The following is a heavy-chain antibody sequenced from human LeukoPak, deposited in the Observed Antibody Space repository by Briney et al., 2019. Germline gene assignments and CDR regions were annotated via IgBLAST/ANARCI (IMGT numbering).Heavy chain of an antibody. V-gene: IGHV3-30*18. CDR2: ISYDGSNK. CDR1: GFTFSSYG. J-gene: IGHJ4*02. Sequence: GGSLRLSCEASGFTFSSYGIHWVRQAPRQGLEWVAVISYDGSNKYYADSVKGRFTISRDNSKNTLYLQMNSLRAEDTAVYYCAKEPHYYYDSSGYYDYWGQGTLVTVSS. D-gene: IGHD3-22*01. CDR3: AKEPHYYYDSSGYYDY.